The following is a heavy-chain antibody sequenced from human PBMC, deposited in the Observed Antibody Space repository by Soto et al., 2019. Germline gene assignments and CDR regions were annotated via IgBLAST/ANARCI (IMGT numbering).Heavy chain of an antibody. CDR1: GYTFTSYY. J-gene: IGHJ4*02. Sequence: QVQLVQSGAEVEKPGASVKVSCKASGYTFTSYYFHWVRQAPGQGLEWMGLINPSGAYTSYARKFQGRITLTRDTSTSTVYMELNSLRSEDTAVYYCASPLLEFSSSSSLEYWGQGTLVTVSS. CDR2: INPSGAYT. D-gene: IGHD6-6*01. V-gene: IGHV1-46*03. CDR3: ASPLLEFSSSSSLEY.